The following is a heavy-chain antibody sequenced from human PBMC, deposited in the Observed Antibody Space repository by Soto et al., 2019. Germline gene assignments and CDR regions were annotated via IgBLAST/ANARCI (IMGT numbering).Heavy chain of an antibody. CDR1: GYTFTSYG. CDR2: ISAYNGNT. J-gene: IGHJ6*02. CDR3: ARLTGARAQLNYYYYYGMDV. D-gene: IGHD1-26*01. Sequence: QVQLVQSGAEVKKPGASVKVSCKASGYTFTSYGISWVRQAPGQGLEWMGWISAYNGNTNYAQKLQGRVTMTTDTSTSTAYMELRSLRTEDTAVYYCARLTGARAQLNYYYYYGMDVWGQGTTVTVS. V-gene: IGHV1-18*01.